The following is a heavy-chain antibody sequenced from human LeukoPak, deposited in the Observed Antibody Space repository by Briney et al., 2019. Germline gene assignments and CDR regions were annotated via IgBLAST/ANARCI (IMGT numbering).Heavy chain of an antibody. D-gene: IGHD6-19*01. CDR2: INHSGST. CDR1: GGSFSGYY. Sequence: PSETLSLTCAVYGGSFSGYYWSWIRQPPGKGLEWIGEINHSGSTNYNPSLKSRVTISVDTSKNQFSLKLSSVTAADTAVYYCARPISQWLVRVRAFDIWGQGTMVTVSS. CDR3: ARPISQWLVRVRAFDI. V-gene: IGHV4-34*01. J-gene: IGHJ3*02.